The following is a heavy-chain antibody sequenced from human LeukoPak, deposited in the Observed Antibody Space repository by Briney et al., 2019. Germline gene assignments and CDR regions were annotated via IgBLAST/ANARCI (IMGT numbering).Heavy chain of an antibody. CDR3: AKDNIYCSSTTCFGWFDP. J-gene: IGHJ5*02. CDR2: IRYDGSNK. V-gene: IGHV3-30*02. Sequence: PGGSLRLSCAASGFTFSSYGMHWVRQAPGKGLEWVAFIRYDGSNKYYADSVKGRFTISRDNSKNTLYLQMNSLRAEDTAVYYCAKDNIYCSSTTCFGWFDPWGQGTLVTVSS. D-gene: IGHD2-2*01. CDR1: GFTFSSYG.